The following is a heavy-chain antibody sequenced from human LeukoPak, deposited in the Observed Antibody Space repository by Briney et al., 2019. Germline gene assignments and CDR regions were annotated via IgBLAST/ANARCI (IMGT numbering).Heavy chain of an antibody. CDR3: AKGGSAGGPNWFDP. V-gene: IGHV3-23*01. CDR2: ISGNGGNT. J-gene: IGHJ5*02. CDR1: GFTFSSYG. Sequence: GGSLRLSCAASGFTFSSYGMSWVRQAPGKGLEWVSAISGNGGNTHYADSVKGRFTISRDTSNNMLFLQMNSLRAGDTAVYYCAKGGSAGGPNWFDPWGQGTLVTVSS. D-gene: IGHD2-15*01.